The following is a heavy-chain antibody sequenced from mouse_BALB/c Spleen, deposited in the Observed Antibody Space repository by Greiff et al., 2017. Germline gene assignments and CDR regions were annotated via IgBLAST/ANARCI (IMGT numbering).Heavy chain of an antibody. CDR2: INPSSGYT. CDR1: GYTFTSYT. D-gene: IGHD1-2*01. CDR3: ARRFTTAYAMDY. Sequence: QVQLKESGAELARPGASVKMSCKASGYTFTSYTMHWVKQRPGQGLEWIGYINPSSGYTNYNQKFKDKATLTADKSSSTAYMQLSSLTSEDSAVYYCARRFTTAYAMDYWGQGTSVTVSS. J-gene: IGHJ4*01. V-gene: IGHV1-4*01.